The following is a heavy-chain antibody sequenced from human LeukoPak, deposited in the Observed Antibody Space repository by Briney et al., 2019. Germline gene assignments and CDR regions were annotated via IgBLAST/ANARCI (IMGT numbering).Heavy chain of an antibody. D-gene: IGHD5-12*01. CDR1: GFTFSSYS. CDR2: ISSSNSTI. J-gene: IGHJ4*02. CDR3: ARDTGSGYDYGDFDY. Sequence: GGSLRLSCAASGFTFSSYSMNWVRQVPGKGLEWVSYISSSNSTIYYADSVKGRFTISRDNAKNSLYLQMNSLRDEDTAVYYCARDTGSGYDYGDFDYWGQGTLVTVSS. V-gene: IGHV3-48*02.